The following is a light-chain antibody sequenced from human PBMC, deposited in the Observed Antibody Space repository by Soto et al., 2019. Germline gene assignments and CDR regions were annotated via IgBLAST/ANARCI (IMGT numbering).Light chain of an antibody. CDR1: QSITNY. Sequence: DIQMTQSPSSLSAAAGDRVTITCRASQSITNYLNWYQHRPGEAPKLLIFGASSLQRGVPSRFSGSGSGTEFTLTIGSLRREDFATYYCQQTYSPPPTFGPGTKVEI. J-gene: IGKJ1*01. CDR2: GAS. V-gene: IGKV1-39*01. CDR3: QQTYSPPPT.